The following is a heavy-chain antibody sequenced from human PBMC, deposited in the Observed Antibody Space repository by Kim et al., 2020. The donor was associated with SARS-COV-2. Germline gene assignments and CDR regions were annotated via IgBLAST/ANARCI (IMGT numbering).Heavy chain of an antibody. CDR3: VKDTSELLDWNWFDP. Sequence: GGSLRLSCVASGFTFADYAMHWVRQAPGKGLEWVSGISWNGGRTYYADSVEGRFTISRDNAKNSLHLQMNSLRAEDTALYYCVKDTSELLDWNWFDPWGQGTLVTVSS. CDR1: GFTFADYA. J-gene: IGHJ5*02. CDR2: ISWNGGRT. D-gene: IGHD1-26*01. V-gene: IGHV3-9*01.